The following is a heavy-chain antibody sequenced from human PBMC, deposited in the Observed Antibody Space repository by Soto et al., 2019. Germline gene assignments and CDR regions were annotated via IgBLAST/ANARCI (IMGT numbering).Heavy chain of an antibody. D-gene: IGHD6-13*01. J-gene: IGHJ5*02. CDR2: IFSNDEK. CDR1: GFSLSNAGLG. CDR3: ASTYSTSWYWFDP. Sequence: QVTVKESGPVLVKPTETLTLTCTVSGFSLSNAGLGVSWISQPPGKALEWLAHIFSNDEKSYSTSLKSKLTISKYTSKSQVVLTMTNMDPVDTSTYYCASTYSTSWYWFDPWGQGTLVTVSS. V-gene: IGHV2-26*04.